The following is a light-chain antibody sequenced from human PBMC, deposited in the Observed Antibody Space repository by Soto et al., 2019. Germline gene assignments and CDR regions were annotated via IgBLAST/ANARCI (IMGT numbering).Light chain of an antibody. Sequence: DIQMTQSQSSLSASVGDRVTITCRASQTISSWLAWYQQKPGKAPKLLIYKASSLESGVPSRFSGSGSGTEFTLTISSLQPDDFATYYCQQYNSYLYTFGQGTRLEI. CDR2: KAS. CDR1: QTISSW. V-gene: IGKV1-5*03. J-gene: IGKJ5*01. CDR3: QQYNSYLYT.